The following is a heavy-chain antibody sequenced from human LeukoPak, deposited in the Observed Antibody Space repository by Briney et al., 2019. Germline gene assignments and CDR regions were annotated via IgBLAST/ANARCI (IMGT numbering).Heavy chain of an antibody. D-gene: IGHD3-10*01. CDR1: GGSISSGGYS. J-gene: IGHJ5*02. CDR3: ARCAMVRGVNWFDP. V-gene: IGHV4-30-2*01. CDR2: IYHSGST. Sequence: SETLSLTCVVSGGSISSGGYSWSWIRRPPGKGLEWIGYIYHSGSTYYNPSLKSRVTISVDRSKNQFSLKLSSVTAADTAVYYCARCAMVRGVNWFDPWGQGTLVTVSS.